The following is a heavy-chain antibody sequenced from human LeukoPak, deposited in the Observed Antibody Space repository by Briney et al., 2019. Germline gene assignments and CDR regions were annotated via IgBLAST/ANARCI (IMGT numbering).Heavy chain of an antibody. CDR1: GLMFSNYG. V-gene: IGHV3-23*01. CDR2: ISGSGDNT. Sequence: GGSLRLSCAASGLMFSNYGMSWVRQAPGKRLEWVSGISGSGDNTHNADFVKGRFTISRDNSKNTLYLQMNSLRAEDTAVYYCAKIAETSGIYGQGYDYWGQGTLVTVSS. J-gene: IGHJ4*02. D-gene: IGHD1-26*01. CDR3: AKIAETSGIYGQGYDY.